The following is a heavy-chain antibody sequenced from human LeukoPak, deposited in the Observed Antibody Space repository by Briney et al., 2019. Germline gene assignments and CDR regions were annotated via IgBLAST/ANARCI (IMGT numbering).Heavy chain of an antibody. CDR1: GFTFSSYS. Sequence: GGSLRLSCAASGFTFSSYSMNWVRQAPGKGLEWVSSISSSSSYIYYADSVKGRFTISRDNAKNSLYLQMNSLRAEDTAVYYCARAIVRRYGMDVWGQGTTVTVSS. CDR2: ISSSSSYI. J-gene: IGHJ6*02. CDR3: ARAIVRRYGMDV. D-gene: IGHD3-16*02. V-gene: IGHV3-21*01.